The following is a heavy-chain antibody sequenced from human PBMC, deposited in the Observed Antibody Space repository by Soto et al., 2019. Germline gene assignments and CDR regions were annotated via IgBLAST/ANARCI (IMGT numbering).Heavy chain of an antibody. Sequence: PSQTLSLTCAISGDSVSSNSAAWNWIRQSPSRGLEWLGRTYYRSKWYNDYPVSVKSRITINPDTSKNQFSLQLNSVTPEDTAVYYCARESGYCSDNDCGRWFDPWGQGTLVTVSS. CDR2: TYYRSKWYN. J-gene: IGHJ5*02. CDR1: GDSVSSNSAA. CDR3: ARESGYCSDNDCGRWFDP. D-gene: IGHD2-15*01. V-gene: IGHV6-1*01.